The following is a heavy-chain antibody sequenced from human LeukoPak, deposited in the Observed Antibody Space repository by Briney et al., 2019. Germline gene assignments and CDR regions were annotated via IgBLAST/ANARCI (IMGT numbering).Heavy chain of an antibody. V-gene: IGHV4-4*07. CDR3: ARDVIPLDYGDHHAFDM. CDR1: GGSISSYY. CDR2: IYTSGST. J-gene: IGHJ3*02. D-gene: IGHD4-17*01. Sequence: PSETLSLTCTVSGGSISSYYLSWVRQPAGKGLEWIGRIYTSGSTNYNPSLKSRVTMSVDTSKNQFSLKLSSVTCVDAAVYYCARDVIPLDYGDHHAFDMSGQGTLVTVSS.